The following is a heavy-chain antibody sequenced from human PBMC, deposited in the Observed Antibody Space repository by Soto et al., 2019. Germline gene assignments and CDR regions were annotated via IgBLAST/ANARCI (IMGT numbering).Heavy chain of an antibody. CDR3: ATLGVWGTYRHDVVDI. Sequence: PSETLSLTCDVYGGSFTANYWSWIRQPPGKGLEWTGQINHSGSTRYNPSLESRVTMSVDTSKNQFSLRLISVTAADAAVYYCATLGVWGTYRHDVVDIWGQGTMVTVSS. D-gene: IGHD3-16*02. CDR2: INHSGST. J-gene: IGHJ3*02. V-gene: IGHV4-34*01. CDR1: GGSFTANY.